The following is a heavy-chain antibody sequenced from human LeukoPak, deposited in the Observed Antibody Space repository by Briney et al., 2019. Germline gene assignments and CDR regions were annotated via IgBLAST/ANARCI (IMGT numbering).Heavy chain of an antibody. Sequence: GGSLRLSCAASGFTFSSYSMNWVRQAPGKGLEWVAYISDSSSTIYYADSVKGRFTISRDNAKNTLHLQMNSLRVEDTAVYHCARDIRREMAIPFDVWGQGTLVTVSS. CDR1: GFTFSSYS. V-gene: IGHV3-48*04. CDR3: ARDIRREMAIPFDV. D-gene: IGHD5-24*01. CDR2: ISDSSSTI. J-gene: IGHJ3*01.